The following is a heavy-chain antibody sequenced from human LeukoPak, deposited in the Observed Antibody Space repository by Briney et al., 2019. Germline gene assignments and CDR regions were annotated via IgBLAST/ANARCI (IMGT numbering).Heavy chain of an antibody. J-gene: IGHJ4*02. CDR2: IYSCGST. Sequence: PSGGSLRLSCAASGFTVSSNYMSWVRQAPGKGLEWVSVIYSCGSTYYADSVKGRFTISRDNSKNTLYLQMNSLRAEDTAVYYCARAACSGGSYPGCYFDYWGQGTLVTVSS. CDR3: ARAACSGGSYPGCYFDY. CDR1: GFTVSSNY. V-gene: IGHV3-66*01. D-gene: IGHD2-15*01.